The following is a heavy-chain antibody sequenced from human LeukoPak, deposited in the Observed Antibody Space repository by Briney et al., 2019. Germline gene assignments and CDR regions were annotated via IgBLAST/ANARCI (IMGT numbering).Heavy chain of an antibody. Sequence: GGSLRLPCAASGFTFSNYWMHWVRQAPGKGLVWVSRINSDGSSTTYADSVKGRFTISRDNVKNTLYLQMNSLRAEDTAVYFCARRYRSSSDYWGQGTLVAVSS. D-gene: IGHD1-14*01. V-gene: IGHV3-74*01. J-gene: IGHJ4*02. CDR3: ARRYRSSSDY. CDR2: INSDGSST. CDR1: GFTFSNYW.